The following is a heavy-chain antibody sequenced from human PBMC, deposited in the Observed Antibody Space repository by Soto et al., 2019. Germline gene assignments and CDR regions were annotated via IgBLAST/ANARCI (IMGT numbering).Heavy chain of an antibody. CDR1: GFTFSSHW. D-gene: IGHD5-12*01. Sequence: PGRSMRLSCAASGFTFSSHWMSWVRQAPGKGLEWVANIKQDGSEKYYVDSVKGRFTISRDNAKNSLYLQMNSLRAEDTAVYYCARDPNIVATMGSIYYYYGMDVWGQGTTVTVSS. CDR3: ARDPNIVATMGSIYYYYGMDV. J-gene: IGHJ6*02. CDR2: IKQDGSEK. V-gene: IGHV3-7*01.